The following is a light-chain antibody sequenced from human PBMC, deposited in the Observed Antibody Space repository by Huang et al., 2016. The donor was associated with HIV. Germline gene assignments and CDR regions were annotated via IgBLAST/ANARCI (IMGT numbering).Light chain of an antibody. CDR3: QQYNNWLQG. V-gene: IGKV3-15*01. Sequence: EIVMTQSPATLSVSPGERATLSCRASQSVNSNLAWYQQKPGQAPRLLSYGVSTRATGIPARFSGSGSGTEFTLTISSLQSEDFAVYYCQQYNNWLQGFGGGTKVEIK. CDR2: GVS. CDR1: QSVNSN. J-gene: IGKJ4*01.